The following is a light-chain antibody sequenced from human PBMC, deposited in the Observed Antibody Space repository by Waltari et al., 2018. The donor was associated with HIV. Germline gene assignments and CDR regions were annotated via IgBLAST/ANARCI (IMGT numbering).Light chain of an antibody. CDR3: SSYTSSSPWV. CDR2: EVS. CDR1: SSDVGGYNY. V-gene: IGLV2-14*01. J-gene: IGLJ3*02. Sequence: QSALTQPASVSGSPGQSITISCTGTSSDVGGYNYVSWYHQHPGKAPKLMIYEVSNRPSGVSNRFSGSKSGNTASLTISGLQAEDEADYYCSSYTSSSPWVFGGGTKLTVL.